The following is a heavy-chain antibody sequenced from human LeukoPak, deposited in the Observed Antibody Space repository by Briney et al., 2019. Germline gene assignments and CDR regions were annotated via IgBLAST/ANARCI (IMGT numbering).Heavy chain of an antibody. J-gene: IGHJ5*02. CDR1: GFTFSDYY. CDR2: ISSCGDSI. CDR3: PRADSSWYWGWFDP. D-gene: IGHD6-13*01. Sequence: GGPLRLSCAASGFTFSDYYMSWIRQAPGKGLEWISYISSCGDSIQYAASVKGRFTMSRDNTKNSVHLQTSSLRAEATAVYYCPRADSSWYWGWFDPWGQGILVTVSS. V-gene: IGHV3-11*01.